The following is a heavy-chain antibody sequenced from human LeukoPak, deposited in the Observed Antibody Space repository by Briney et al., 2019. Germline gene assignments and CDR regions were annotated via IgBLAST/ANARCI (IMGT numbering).Heavy chain of an antibody. V-gene: IGHV3-21*01. CDR2: ISSTSNYI. J-gene: IGHJ4*02. D-gene: IGHD1-26*01. CDR1: GFTFSSYS. Sequence: GGSLRLSCAASGFTFSSYSMNCVRQAPGKGLEWVSSISSTSNYISYADSVKGRFTISRDNAKNSLYLQMNSLRAEDTAVYYCARDREDLFDYWGQGTLVTVSS. CDR3: ARDREDLFDY.